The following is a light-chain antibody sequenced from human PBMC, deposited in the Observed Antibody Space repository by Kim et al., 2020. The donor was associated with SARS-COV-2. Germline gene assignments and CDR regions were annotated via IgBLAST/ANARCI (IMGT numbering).Light chain of an antibody. V-gene: IGKV3-20*01. Sequence: EIVLTQSPGILSLSPGERATLSCRASQTVTSSNLAWFQQKPGQAPRLLIYGASSRATGIPDRFSGSGSGTDFTLTIRRLEPEDFAVYYCQQYGTSLYTFGQGTKLEI. CDR3: QQYGTSLYT. CDR2: GAS. CDR1: QTVTSSN. J-gene: IGKJ2*01.